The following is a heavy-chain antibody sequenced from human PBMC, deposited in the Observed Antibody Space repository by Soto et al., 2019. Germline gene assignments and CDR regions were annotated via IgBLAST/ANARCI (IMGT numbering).Heavy chain of an antibody. CDR3: ARGKGATITYTSPYYYGMDV. V-gene: IGHV5-10-1*01. J-gene: IGHJ6*02. Sequence: GESLKISCNGSGYSFTSYWISWVRQMPGKGLEWMGRIDPSDSYTNYSPSFQGHVTISADKSISTAYLQWSSLKASDTAMYYCARGKGATITYTSPYYYGMDVWGQGTTVTVSS. CDR1: GYSFTSYW. CDR2: IDPSDSYT. D-gene: IGHD5-12*01.